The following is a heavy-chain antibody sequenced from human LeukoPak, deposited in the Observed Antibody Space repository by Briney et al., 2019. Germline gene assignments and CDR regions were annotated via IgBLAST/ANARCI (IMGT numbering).Heavy chain of an antibody. Sequence: AGGSLRLSCAASGFTFSSYAMSWVRQAPGKGLEWVSAISGSGGSTYYADSVKGRFTISRDNSKNTLYLQMNSLRAEDTAVYYCARSKWELDGFDYWGQGILVTVSS. V-gene: IGHV3-23*01. D-gene: IGHD1-26*01. CDR3: ARSKWELDGFDY. CDR1: GFTFSSYA. J-gene: IGHJ4*02. CDR2: ISGSGGST.